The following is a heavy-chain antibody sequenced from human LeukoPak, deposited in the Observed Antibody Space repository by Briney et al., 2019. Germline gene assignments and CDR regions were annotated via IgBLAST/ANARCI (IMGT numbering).Heavy chain of an antibody. Sequence: SQTLSLTCTVSGGSISSSSYYWGWIRQPPGKGREWIGSIYYGGSTYYNPSLKSRVTISVDTSKNQFSLKLSSVTAADTAVYYCARQKGYSSGWYFDYWGQGTLVTVSS. D-gene: IGHD6-19*01. CDR2: IYYGGST. V-gene: IGHV4-39*01. CDR3: ARQKGYSSGWYFDY. CDR1: GGSISSSSYY. J-gene: IGHJ4*02.